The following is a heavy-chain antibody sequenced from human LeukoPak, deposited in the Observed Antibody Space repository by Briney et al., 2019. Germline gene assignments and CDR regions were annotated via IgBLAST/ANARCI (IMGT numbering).Heavy chain of an antibody. J-gene: IGHJ4*02. CDR1: GYTFTTYY. V-gene: IGHV1-46*01. Sequence: ASVKVSCKASGYTFTTYYIHWVRQAPGQGLEWMGIINPSGGTTTCAQKFQGRITMTRDTSISTAYMELSRLGSDDTAVYYCATLGEDKTDTPFDYWGQGTLVTVSS. D-gene: IGHD3-16*01. CDR3: ATLGEDKTDTPFDY. CDR2: INPSGGTT.